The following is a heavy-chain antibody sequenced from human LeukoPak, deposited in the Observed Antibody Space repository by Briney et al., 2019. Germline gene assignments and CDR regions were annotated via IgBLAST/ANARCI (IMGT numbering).Heavy chain of an antibody. J-gene: IGHJ4*02. Sequence: GRSLRLSCAASGFTFLNYAVHWVRQAPGKGLEWVAVMPYDGSNNYYADSVKGRFTIPRDNSKNTLYLQMNSLRPEDTAVYYCAREWGAAADYWGQGTLVTVSS. V-gene: IGHV3-30-3*01. CDR1: GFTFLNYA. D-gene: IGHD6-13*01. CDR3: AREWGAAADY. CDR2: MPYDGSNN.